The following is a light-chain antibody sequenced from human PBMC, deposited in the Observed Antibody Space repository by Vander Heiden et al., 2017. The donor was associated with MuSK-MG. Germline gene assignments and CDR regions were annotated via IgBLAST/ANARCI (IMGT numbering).Light chain of an antibody. Sequence: QSVLTQPHSASGTHGQTCTLPCSGSSPKIGSNTVNWYQQLPGTAPKLLIYSNSQRPSGVPDRFSGSKSGTSASLDISGLQSEDEAEYYCEAWDDSLNGWVFGGGTKLTVL. CDR2: SNS. V-gene: IGLV1-44*01. J-gene: IGLJ3*02. CDR3: EAWDDSLNGWV. CDR1: SPKIGSNT.